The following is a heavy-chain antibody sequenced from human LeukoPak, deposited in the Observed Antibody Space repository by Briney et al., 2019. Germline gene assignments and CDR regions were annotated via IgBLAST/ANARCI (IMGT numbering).Heavy chain of an antibody. J-gene: IGHJ3*02. D-gene: IGHD3-22*01. Sequence: GGSLRLSCAASGFTFSSYSMSWVRQAPGKGLEWVSCISSSSSYIYYADSVKGRFIISRDNAKNSLYLQINSLRAEDTAVYYCARDRGGGAPSSGSAFDIWGQGTMVTVSS. CDR1: GFTFSSYS. V-gene: IGHV3-21*01. CDR2: ISSSSSYI. CDR3: ARDRGGGAPSSGSAFDI.